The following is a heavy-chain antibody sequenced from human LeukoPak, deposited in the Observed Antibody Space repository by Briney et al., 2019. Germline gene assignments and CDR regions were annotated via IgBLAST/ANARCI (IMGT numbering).Heavy chain of an antibody. V-gene: IGHV3-33*01. CDR3: ARDPYYYDSSGYVDY. CDR2: IWYDGSNK. Sequence: GGSLRLSCAASGFTFSSYGMHWVRQAPGKGLGWVAVIWYDGSNKYYADSVKGRFTISRDNSKNTLYLQMNSLRAEDTAVYYCARDPYYYDSSGYVDYWGRGTLVTVSS. D-gene: IGHD3-22*01. CDR1: GFTFSSYG. J-gene: IGHJ4*02.